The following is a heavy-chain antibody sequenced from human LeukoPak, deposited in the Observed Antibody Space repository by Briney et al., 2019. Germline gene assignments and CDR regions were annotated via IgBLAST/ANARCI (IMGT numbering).Heavy chain of an antibody. CDR1: GGSISSYY. Sequence: SETLSLTCTVSGGSISSYYLSWIRQTAGKGLEWIGRMYSSGSNYNPSLKSRVTMSIDTSTNQLSLKLSSVTAADTAVYYCAGSPGIAAAGRASYFQHWGQGTLVTVSS. CDR3: AGSPGIAAAGRASYFQH. CDR2: MYSSGS. J-gene: IGHJ1*01. V-gene: IGHV4-4*07. D-gene: IGHD6-13*01.